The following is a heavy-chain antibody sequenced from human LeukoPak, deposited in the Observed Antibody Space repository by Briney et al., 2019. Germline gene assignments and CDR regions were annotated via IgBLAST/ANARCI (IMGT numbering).Heavy chain of an antibody. D-gene: IGHD2-8*01. V-gene: IGHV4-34*01. CDR3: ARGGKGGYCTNGVCRYFDY. CDR1: GGSFSGYY. CDR2: INHGGST. Sequence: SETLSLTCAVYGGSFSGYYWSWLRQPPGKGLEWIGEINHGGSTNYNPSLKSRVTISVDTSKNQFSLKPSSVTAADTAVYYCARGGKGGYCTNGVCRYFDYWGQGTLVTVSS. J-gene: IGHJ4*02.